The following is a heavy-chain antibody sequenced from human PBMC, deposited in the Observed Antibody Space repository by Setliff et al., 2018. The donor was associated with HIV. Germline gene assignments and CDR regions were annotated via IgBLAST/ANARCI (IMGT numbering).Heavy chain of an antibody. CDR1: GGSFSGYY. CDR2: INHSGST. CDR3: ARGRWVTMVRGVIITRPNFDY. V-gene: IGHV4-34*01. Sequence: SETLSLTCAVYGGSFSGYYWSRIRQPPGKGLEWIGEINHSGSTNYNPSLKSRVTISVDTSKNQFSLKLSSVTAADTAVYYCARGRWVTMVRGVIITRPNFDYWGQGTLVTVSS. D-gene: IGHD3-10*01. J-gene: IGHJ4*02.